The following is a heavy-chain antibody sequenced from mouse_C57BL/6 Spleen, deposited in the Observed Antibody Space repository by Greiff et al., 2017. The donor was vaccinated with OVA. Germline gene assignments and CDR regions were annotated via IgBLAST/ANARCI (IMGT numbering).Heavy chain of an antibody. J-gene: IGHJ4*01. D-gene: IGHD2-5*01. CDR3: ARRGSNYFPMDY. CDR2: IDPSDSYT. Sequence: VQLQQPGAELVRPGTSVKLSCKASGYTFTSYWMHWVKQRPGQGLEWIGVIDPSDSYTNYNQKFKGKATLTVDTSSSTAYMQLSSLTSEDSAVYYCARRGSNYFPMDYWGQGTSVTVSS. CDR1: GYTFTSYW. V-gene: IGHV1-59*01.